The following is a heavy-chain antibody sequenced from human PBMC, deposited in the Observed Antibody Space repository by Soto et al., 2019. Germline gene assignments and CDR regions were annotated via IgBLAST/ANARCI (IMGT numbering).Heavy chain of an antibody. CDR3: ARGSLPIVVVPAAMAVGAFDI. Sequence: QVQLQQWGAGLLKPSETLSLTCAVYGGSFSGYYWSWIRQPPGKGLEWIGEINHSGSTNYNPSLKSRVTISVDTSKNQFSLKLSSVTAADTAVYYCARGSLPIVVVPAAMAVGAFDIWGQGTMVTVSS. D-gene: IGHD2-2*01. J-gene: IGHJ3*02. V-gene: IGHV4-34*01. CDR1: GGSFSGYY. CDR2: INHSGST.